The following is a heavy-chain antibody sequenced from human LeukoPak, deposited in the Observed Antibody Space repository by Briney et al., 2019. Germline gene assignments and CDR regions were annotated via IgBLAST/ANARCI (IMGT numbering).Heavy chain of an antibody. CDR1: GGSISSSSYY. Sequence: SETLSLTCTVSGGSISSSSYYWGWIRQPPGKGLEWIGSIYYSGSTYYNPSLKSRVTISVDTSKNQFSLKLSSVTAADTAVYYCARALGGYCTGGNCPFDYWGQGTLVTVSS. CDR3: ARALGGYCTGGNCPFDY. D-gene: IGHD2-15*01. CDR2: IYYSGST. V-gene: IGHV4-39*07. J-gene: IGHJ4*02.